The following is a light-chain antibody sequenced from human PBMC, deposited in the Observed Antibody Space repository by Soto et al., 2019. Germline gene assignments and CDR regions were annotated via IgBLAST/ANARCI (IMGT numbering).Light chain of an antibody. CDR1: QSISSY. CDR2: AAS. V-gene: IGKV1-39*01. Sequence: PSSLSASVGDRVTITCRASQSISSYLNWYQQKPGKAPNLLIYAASTLQSGVPSRFSGSGSGTDFTLTISSLQPEDFATYFCQQGYSTPLTFGGGTKVDIK. CDR3: QQGYSTPLT. J-gene: IGKJ4*01.